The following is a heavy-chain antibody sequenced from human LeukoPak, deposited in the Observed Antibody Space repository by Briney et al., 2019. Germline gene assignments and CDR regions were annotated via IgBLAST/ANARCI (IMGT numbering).Heavy chain of an antibody. CDR3: ARGILAAEDSYYYYMDV. Sequence: SGGSLRLSCAASGLTFSSYTINWVRQAPGKGLEWVSSISSSSLNIYYADSVKGRFTISRDNVKKSLYLQMNSLRAEDTAVYYCARGILAAEDSYYYYMDVWGKGTTVTVSS. CDR2: ISSSSLNI. V-gene: IGHV3-21*01. CDR1: GLTFSSYT. D-gene: IGHD3-3*02. J-gene: IGHJ6*03.